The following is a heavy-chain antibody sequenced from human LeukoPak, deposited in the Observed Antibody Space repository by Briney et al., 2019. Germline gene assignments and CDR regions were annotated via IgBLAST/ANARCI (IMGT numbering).Heavy chain of an antibody. D-gene: IGHD3-22*01. J-gene: IGHJ4*02. CDR2: INPNSGGT. V-gene: IGHV1-2*02. CDR3: ARDPAYVTMIVVVNRPNYFDC. CDR1: GYTFTGYY. Sequence: ASVKVSCKASGYTFTGYYMHWVRQAPGQGLEWMGWINPNSGGTNYAQKFQGRVTMTRDTSINTAYMELLSLRTDDTAVYYCARDPAYVTMIVVVNRPNYFDCWGQGGLVTVSS.